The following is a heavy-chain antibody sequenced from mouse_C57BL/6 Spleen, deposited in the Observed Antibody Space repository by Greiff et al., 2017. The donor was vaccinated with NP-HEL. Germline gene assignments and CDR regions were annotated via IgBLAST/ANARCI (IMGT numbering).Heavy chain of an antibody. V-gene: IGHV1-80*01. J-gene: IGHJ1*03. CDR3: ARGGLRLWYFDV. D-gene: IGHD2-4*01. Sequence: QVQLQQSGAELVKPGASVKISCKASGYAFSSYWMNWVKQRPGKGLEWIGQIYPGDGDTNYNGKFKGKATLTADKSSSTAYMQLSSLTSEYSAVYFCARGGLRLWYFDVWGTGTTVTVSS. CDR1: GYAFSSYW. CDR2: IYPGDGDT.